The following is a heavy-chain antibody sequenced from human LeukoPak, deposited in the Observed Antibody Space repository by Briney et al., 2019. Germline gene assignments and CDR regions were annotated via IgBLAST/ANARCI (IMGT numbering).Heavy chain of an antibody. Sequence: GASVKVSCKASGYTFTGYYMHWVRQAPGQGLEWMGWINPNSGGTNYAQKFQGRVTITADKSTSTAYMELSSLRSEDTAVHYCARERYGHGGYRYFDYWGQGTLVTVSS. D-gene: IGHD5-12*01. V-gene: IGHV1-2*02. J-gene: IGHJ4*02. CDR2: INPNSGGT. CDR3: ARERYGHGGYRYFDY. CDR1: GYTFTGYY.